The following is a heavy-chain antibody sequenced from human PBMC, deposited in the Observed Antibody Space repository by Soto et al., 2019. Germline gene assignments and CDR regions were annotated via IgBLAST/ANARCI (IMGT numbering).Heavy chain of an antibody. CDR1: GFTFSNYA. J-gene: IGHJ4*02. CDR3: AKASGDSYPESRVSDY. CDR2: INDNGGST. Sequence: PGGSLRLSCAASGFTFSNYAMNWVRRAPGKGLELVSVINDNGGSTLYTDSVKGRFTVSRDNSRNTLYLQMNSLRAEDTAIYYCAKASGDSYPESRVSDYWGQGTRVTVSS. V-gene: IGHV3-23*01. D-gene: IGHD1-26*01.